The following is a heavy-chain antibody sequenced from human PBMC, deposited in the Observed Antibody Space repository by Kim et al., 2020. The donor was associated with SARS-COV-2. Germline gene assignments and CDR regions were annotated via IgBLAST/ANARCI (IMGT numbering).Heavy chain of an antibody. J-gene: IGHJ4*02. CDR3: AKSPLTWASAFDS. D-gene: IGHD6-19*01. Sequence: YYRDSVKGRFTISRDNSKNTLYLQMNSLRAADTAVYYCAKSPLTWASAFDSWGQGTLVTVSS. V-gene: IGHV3-23*01.